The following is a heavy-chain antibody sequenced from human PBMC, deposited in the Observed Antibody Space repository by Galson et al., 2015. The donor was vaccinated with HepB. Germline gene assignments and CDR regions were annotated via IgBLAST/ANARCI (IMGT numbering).Heavy chain of an antibody. CDR1: GDSVSSNRAA. CDR2: TYYRSKWSN. J-gene: IGHJ5*02. CDR3: AVSYKAYEILDWFDP. Sequence: CAISGDSVSSNRAAWNWLRQSPSRGLEWLGRTYYRSKWSNDYAVSVKSRITINPDTSKNQFSLQLKSVTPEDTAIYYCAVSYKAYEILDWFDPWGQGTLVTVSS. V-gene: IGHV6-1*01. D-gene: IGHD1-14*01.